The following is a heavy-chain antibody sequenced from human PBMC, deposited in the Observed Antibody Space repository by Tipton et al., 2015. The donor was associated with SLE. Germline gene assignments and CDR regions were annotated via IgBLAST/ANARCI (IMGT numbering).Heavy chain of an antibody. CDR3: ARGYCSDGVCYGFGFFDY. Sequence: TLSLTCTVSGGSLSGDTYYWSWIRQPAGEGLEWIGVLYYSGNTYYSPSLKSPVTLSIDTSKNQFSLKMRSVTAADTAVYFCARGYCSDGVCYGFGFFDYWGQGNLVTVSS. D-gene: IGHD2-8*01. V-gene: IGHV4-61*10. CDR1: GGSLSGDTYY. J-gene: IGHJ4*02. CDR2: LYYSGNT.